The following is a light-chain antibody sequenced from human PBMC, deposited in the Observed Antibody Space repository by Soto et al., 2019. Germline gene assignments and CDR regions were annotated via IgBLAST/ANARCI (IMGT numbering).Light chain of an antibody. CDR2: GAS. J-gene: IGKJ3*01. CDR1: QTVSTN. CDR3: QQYTRWPFT. V-gene: IGKV3-15*01. Sequence: DIVLTQSPGTLSLSPGERAALSXXANQTVSTNLAWYQQKPGQAPRLLISGASTRATLIPPRFSGSGSGTEFTLTISSLQSEDFAVYYCQQYTRWPFTFGPGTKVDIK.